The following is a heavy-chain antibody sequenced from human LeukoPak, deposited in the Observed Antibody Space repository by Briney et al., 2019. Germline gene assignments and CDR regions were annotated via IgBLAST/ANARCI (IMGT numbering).Heavy chain of an antibody. CDR3: ARWGRITMVRGLDY. CDR1: GFIFSTYS. Sequence: GGSLRLSCAASGFIFSTYSMNWVRQAPGKGLEWVSSISSSTSYIYYADSVKGRFTISRDNAKNSLYLQMNSLRAEDTAVYYCARWGRITMVRGLDYWGQGTLVTVSS. J-gene: IGHJ4*02. D-gene: IGHD3-10*01. V-gene: IGHV3-21*01. CDR2: ISSSTSYI.